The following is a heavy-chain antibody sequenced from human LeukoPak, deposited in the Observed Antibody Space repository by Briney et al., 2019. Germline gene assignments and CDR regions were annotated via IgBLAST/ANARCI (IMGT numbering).Heavy chain of an antibody. CDR3: ARATYYDFWSGYGFDI. V-gene: IGHV4-59*01. CDR1: GGSISSDY. Sequence: SETLSPTCIVSGGSISSDYWSWIRHPPGKGLGWIGGIYYSGSTNYKPSLKSRVTISADTSKNQFSLKLSSVTAADTAVYYCARATYYDFWSGYGFDIWGQGTMVTVSS. D-gene: IGHD3-3*01. CDR2: IYYSGST. J-gene: IGHJ3*02.